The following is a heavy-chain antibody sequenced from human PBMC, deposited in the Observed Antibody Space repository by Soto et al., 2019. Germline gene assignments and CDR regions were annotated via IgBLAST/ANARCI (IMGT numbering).Heavy chain of an antibody. CDR1: GYTFTGYY. V-gene: IGHV1-2*04. D-gene: IGHD6-13*01. CDR2: INPNSGGT. CDR3: ARGVGSSSWIGYYGMDV. J-gene: IGHJ6*02. Sequence: ASVKVSCKASGYTFTGYYMHWVRQAPGQGLEWMGWINPNSGGTNYAQKFQGWVTMTRDTSISTAYMELSRLRSDDTAVYYCARGVGSSSWIGYYGMDVWGQGTTVTVSS.